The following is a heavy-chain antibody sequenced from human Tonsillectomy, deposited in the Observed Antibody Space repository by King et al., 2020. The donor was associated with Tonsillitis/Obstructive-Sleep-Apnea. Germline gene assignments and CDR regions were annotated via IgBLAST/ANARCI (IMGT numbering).Heavy chain of an antibody. CDR2: IKQDGSEK. Sequence: VQLVESGGGLVQPGGSLRLSCAASGFTFSRYWMNWVRQAPGKGLEWVANIKQDGSEKYYVDSVKGRFTISRDNAKNSLYLQMNSLRAEDTAVYYFAGGGGFLIDSWGQGTLVTVSP. CDR3: AGGGGFLIDS. CDR1: GFTFSRYW. V-gene: IGHV3-7*04. J-gene: IGHJ4*02. D-gene: IGHD5-12*01.